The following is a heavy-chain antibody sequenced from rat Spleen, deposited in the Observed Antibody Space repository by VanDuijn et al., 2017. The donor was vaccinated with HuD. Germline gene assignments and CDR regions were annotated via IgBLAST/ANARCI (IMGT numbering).Heavy chain of an antibody. CDR1: GFSLTTNG. V-gene: IGHV2-72*01. J-gene: IGHJ2*01. D-gene: IGHD5-1*01. CDR2: IWPSGST. Sequence: QVQLKESGPGLMQPSETLSLTCSVSGFSLTTNGVGWVRQLLGKGLVWMGTIWPSGSTNYNLAVQSRLSISRDTSKSQVFLKMDSLQPEDTGTYYCARHPWGGAPYYWGQGVMVTVSS. CDR3: ARHPWGGAPYY.